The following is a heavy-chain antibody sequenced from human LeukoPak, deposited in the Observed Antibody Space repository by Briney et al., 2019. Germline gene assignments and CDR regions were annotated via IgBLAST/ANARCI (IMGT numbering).Heavy chain of an antibody. Sequence: SETLSLTCTVSGGSVSSGSYYWSWIRQPPGKRLAWIGYIYYSGSTNYNPSLKSRVTISVDPSKNQFSLKLSSVTAADTAVYYCARDGRSGGSCYGGMYVWGKGTTVTVSS. V-gene: IGHV4-61*01. J-gene: IGHJ6*04. CDR2: IYYSGST. D-gene: IGHD2-15*01. CDR3: ARDGRSGGSCYGGMYV. CDR1: GGSVSSGSYY.